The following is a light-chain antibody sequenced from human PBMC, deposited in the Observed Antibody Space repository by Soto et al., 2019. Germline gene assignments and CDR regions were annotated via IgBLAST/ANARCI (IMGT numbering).Light chain of an antibody. CDR1: QSIRSTY. V-gene: IGKV3-20*01. CDR3: QQYSGSVT. J-gene: IGKJ4*01. CDR2: AAS. Sequence: EIVLTQSPGTLSLSPGERATLSCRASQSIRSTYLAWYQQKPGQPPRLLICAASKRQSGVPDRFSGGGSETDFTLSISSLEPEDFAVYYCQQYSGSVTFGGGTKVDIK.